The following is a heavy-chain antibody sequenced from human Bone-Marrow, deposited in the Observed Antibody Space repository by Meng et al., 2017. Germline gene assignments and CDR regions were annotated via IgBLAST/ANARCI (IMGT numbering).Heavy chain of an antibody. D-gene: IGHD2-2*01. J-gene: IGHJ4*02. CDR2: IGYDGNNK. V-gene: IGHV3-30*12. CDR1: GFTFSSYG. CDR3: VRVGGYCSATNCYGWDS. Sequence: GESLKISCAASGFTFSSYGMHWVRQAPGKGLEWVAVIGYDGNNKFYADSVKDRFAISRDNSRNTLHLQMSSLRAEDTAVYYCVRVGGYCSATNCYGWDSWGQGTLVTVSS.